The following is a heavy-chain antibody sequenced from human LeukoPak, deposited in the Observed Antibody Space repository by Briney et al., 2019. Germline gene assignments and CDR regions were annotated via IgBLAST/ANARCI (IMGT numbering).Heavy chain of an antibody. D-gene: IGHD4-17*01. V-gene: IGHV1-2*02. CDR3: ARERADDYGNWFDP. Sequence: ASVKVSCKASGYTFTGYYIHWVRQAPGQGLEWMGWINPNSGGTNYAQKFQGRVTMTRDTSISTAYMELSRLRSDDTAVYYCARERADDYGNWFDPWGQGTLVTVSS. J-gene: IGHJ5*02. CDR1: GYTFTGYY. CDR2: INPNSGGT.